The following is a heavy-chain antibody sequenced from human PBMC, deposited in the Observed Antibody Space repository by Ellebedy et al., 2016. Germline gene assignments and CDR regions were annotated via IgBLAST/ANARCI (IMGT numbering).Heavy chain of an antibody. V-gene: IGHV3-48*04. Sequence: GESLKISCAASGFTFSSYAMSWVRQAPGKGLEWVSYISSSGSTIYYADSVKGRFTISRDNAKNSLYLKMNSLRAEDTAVYYCARDAPSLRFLEWPRVGYYGMDVWGQGTTVTVSS. CDR3: ARDAPSLRFLEWPRVGYYGMDV. D-gene: IGHD3-3*01. J-gene: IGHJ6*02. CDR1: GFTFSSYA. CDR2: ISSSGSTI.